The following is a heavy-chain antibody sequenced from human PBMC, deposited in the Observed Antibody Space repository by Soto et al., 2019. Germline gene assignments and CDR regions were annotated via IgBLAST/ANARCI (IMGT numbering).Heavy chain of an antibody. CDR1: GGSFSGYY. V-gene: IGHV4-34*01. CDR3: ARGGYCSSTSCYRDLDY. CDR2: INHSGST. D-gene: IGHD2-2*02. Sequence: SETLSLTCAVYGGSFSGYYWSWIRQPPGKGLEWIGEINHSGSTNYNPSLKSRVTISVDTSKNQFSLKLSSVTAADTAVYYCARGGYCSSTSCYRDLDYCGQGTLVTVSS. J-gene: IGHJ4*02.